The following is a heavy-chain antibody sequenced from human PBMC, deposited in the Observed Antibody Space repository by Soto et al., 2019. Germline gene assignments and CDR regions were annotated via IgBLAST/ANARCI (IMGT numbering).Heavy chain of an antibody. Sequence: PGGSLRLSCAASGFTFRSYAMSWVRQAPGKGQEWVSAISGSGGSTYYADTVKGRFTISRDNSKNTLYLQMNSLRAEDTAVYYCAKETYYYMDVWGKGTTVTVSS. CDR3: AKETYYYMDV. V-gene: IGHV3-23*01. CDR2: ISGSGGST. CDR1: GFTFRSYA. J-gene: IGHJ6*03.